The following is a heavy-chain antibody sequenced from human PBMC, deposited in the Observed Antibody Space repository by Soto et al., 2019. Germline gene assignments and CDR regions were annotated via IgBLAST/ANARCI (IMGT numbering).Heavy chain of an antibody. CDR3: AKRVHDSHYDYFDY. J-gene: IGHJ4*02. D-gene: IGHD4-4*01. V-gene: IGHV3-23*01. CDR1: GFTFRTYA. Sequence: EVQLLESGGGLVQPGGSLRLSCAASGFTFRTYAMSWVRQAPGKGLEWVSSISGTGDETYYTDSVKGRVTISRDNSNNTLYLQMSSLRAEDTAIYYCAKRVHDSHYDYFDYWGQGTLVTVS. CDR2: ISGTGDET.